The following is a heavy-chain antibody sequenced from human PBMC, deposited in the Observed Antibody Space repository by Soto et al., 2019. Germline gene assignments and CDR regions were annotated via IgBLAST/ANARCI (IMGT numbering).Heavy chain of an antibody. J-gene: IGHJ3*02. Sequence: SVKVSCKASGGTFSSYTISWVRQAPGQGHEWMGRIIPILGIANYAQKFQGRVTITADKSTSTAYMELSSLRSEDTAVYYCARALITGSTDAFDIWGQGTMFTVS. CDR1: GGTFSSYT. V-gene: IGHV1-69*02. CDR3: ARALITGSTDAFDI. D-gene: IGHD1-7*01. CDR2: IIPILGIA.